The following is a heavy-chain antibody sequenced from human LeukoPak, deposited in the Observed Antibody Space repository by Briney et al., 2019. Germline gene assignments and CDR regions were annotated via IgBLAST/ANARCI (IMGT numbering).Heavy chain of an antibody. Sequence: SETLSLTCTVSGGSISSYYWSWIRQPAGKGLEWIGRIYTSGSANYNPSLKSRVTMSVDTSKNQFYLKLSSVTAADTAVYYCARRDYYDNSDDYYHSFEYWGQGTLVTVSS. CDR2: IYTSGSA. CDR1: GGSISSYY. CDR3: ARRDYYDNSDDYYHSFEY. V-gene: IGHV4-4*07. D-gene: IGHD3-22*01. J-gene: IGHJ4*02.